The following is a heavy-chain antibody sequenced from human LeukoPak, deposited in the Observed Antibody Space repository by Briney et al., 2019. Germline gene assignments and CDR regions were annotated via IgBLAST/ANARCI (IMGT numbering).Heavy chain of an antibody. CDR1: GFAFSGYA. Sequence: GGSLRLSCTVSGFAFSGYAMSWVRQAPGKGPEWVSFIGARGDVTYSADSVKGRFTISRDNSKRTLFLQMNSLRADDTAVYYCAKVHYTASFPGSFPGRNYFDSWGQGSLVTVSS. CDR3: AKVHYTASFPGSFPGRNYFDS. J-gene: IGHJ4*02. CDR2: IGARGDVT. V-gene: IGHV3-23*01. D-gene: IGHD1-26*01.